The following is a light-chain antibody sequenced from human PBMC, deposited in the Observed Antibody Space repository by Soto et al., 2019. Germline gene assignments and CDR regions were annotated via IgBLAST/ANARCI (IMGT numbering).Light chain of an antibody. CDR1: QSLLHTDGYNY. Sequence: DTVMTQSPLSLPVTPGEPASISCWASQSLLHTDGYNYLDWYLQKPGQSPQLLIYLGSYRASGVPDTVSGSGSRTDFTLKISRVEAEDVGVYYCMQALQTPPTFGQGTKLDI. CDR2: LGS. J-gene: IGKJ1*01. CDR3: MQALQTPPT. V-gene: IGKV2-28*01.